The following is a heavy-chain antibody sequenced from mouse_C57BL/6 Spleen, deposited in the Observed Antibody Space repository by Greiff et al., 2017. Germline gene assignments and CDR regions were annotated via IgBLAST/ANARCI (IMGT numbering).Heavy chain of an antibody. Sequence: QVQLQQSGPGLVQPSQSLSITCTASGFSLTSYGVHWVRQSPGKGLEWLGVIWSGGSTDNNAAFISRLSTSKDNSTSEVFFKMNSLQAGDTAIYYCARDYYGSSYEYFDVWGKGTTVTVSS. D-gene: IGHD1-1*01. CDR1: GFSLTSYG. CDR2: IWSGGST. J-gene: IGHJ1*03. CDR3: ARDYYGSSYEYFDV. V-gene: IGHV2-2*01.